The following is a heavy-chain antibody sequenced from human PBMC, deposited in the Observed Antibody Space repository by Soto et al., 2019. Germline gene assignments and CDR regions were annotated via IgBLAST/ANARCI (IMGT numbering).Heavy chain of an antibody. CDR1: GFTFSSYG. V-gene: IGHV3-33*01. D-gene: IGHD3-10*01. CDR3: ASTLSEGRLLWFGELLTQIDY. J-gene: IGHJ4*02. Sequence: SLRLSCAASGFTFSSYGMHWVRQAPGKGLEWVAVIWYDGSNKYYADSVKGRFTISRDNSKNTLYLQMNSLRAEDTAVYYCASTLSEGRLLWFGELLTQIDYWGQGTLVTVSS. CDR2: IWYDGSNK.